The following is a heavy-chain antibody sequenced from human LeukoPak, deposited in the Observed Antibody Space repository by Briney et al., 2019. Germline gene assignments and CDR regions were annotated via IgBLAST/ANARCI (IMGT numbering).Heavy chain of an antibody. V-gene: IGHV4-59*01. J-gene: IGHJ4*02. Sequence: SETLSLTCTVSGASINTYYWSWIRQPPGKGLEWIGYIYYSGTTNYNPSLKSRVTISVDTSRNQFSLKLSSVTAADTAVYYCAREQDYGDLFDYWGQGTLVTVSS. CDR2: IYYSGTT. CDR1: GASINTYY. D-gene: IGHD4-17*01. CDR3: AREQDYGDLFDY.